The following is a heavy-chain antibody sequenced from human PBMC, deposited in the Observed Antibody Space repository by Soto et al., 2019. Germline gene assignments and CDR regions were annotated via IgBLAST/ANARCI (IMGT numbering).Heavy chain of an antibody. CDR3: ATSTVYGNWFDP. J-gene: IGHJ5*02. D-gene: IGHD4-17*01. V-gene: IGHV4-59*01. CDR2: IYYSGST. Sequence: SETLSLTCTVSGGSISGYYWSWVRQPPGKGLEWIGYIYYSGSTNYNPALKSRVTISVDTSKNQFSLKLSSVTAADTAVYYCATSTVYGNWFDPWGQGTLVTVSS. CDR1: GGSISGYY.